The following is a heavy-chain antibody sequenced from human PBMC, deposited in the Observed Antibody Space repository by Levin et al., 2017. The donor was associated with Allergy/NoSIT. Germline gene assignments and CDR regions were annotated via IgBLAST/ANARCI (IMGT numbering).Heavy chain of an antibody. CDR1: GGSISSYY. CDR3: VRGGRKYSSNGLSDY. J-gene: IGHJ4*02. CDR2: IYYSGNT. Sequence: SETLSLTCTVSGGSISSYYWSWIRQPPGKGLEWIGYIYYSGNTNYNPSLKSRVTISVDTSKNQFSLKLSSVTAADTAVYDCVRGGRKYSSNGLSDYWGKGTLVTVSS. V-gene: IGHV4-59*01. D-gene: IGHD6-13*01.